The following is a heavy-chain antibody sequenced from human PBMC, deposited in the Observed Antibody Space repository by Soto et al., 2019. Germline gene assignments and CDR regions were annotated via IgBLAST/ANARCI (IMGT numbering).Heavy chain of an antibody. Sequence: GGSLRLSCAASGFTFSSYAMSWVRQAPGKGLEWVSAISGSGGSTYYADSVKGRFTISRDNSKNTLYLQMNSLRSEDTAVYYCANLGPEYCSGGSCFSYFYYYYYMDVWGKGTTVTVSS. CDR3: ANLGPEYCSGGSCFSYFYYYYYMDV. J-gene: IGHJ6*03. D-gene: IGHD2-15*01. CDR1: GFTFSSYA. V-gene: IGHV3-23*01. CDR2: ISGSGGST.